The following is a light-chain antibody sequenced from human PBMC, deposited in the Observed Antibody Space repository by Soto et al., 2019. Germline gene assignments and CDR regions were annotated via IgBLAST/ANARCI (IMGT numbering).Light chain of an antibody. CDR1: QDISNY. CDR2: DAS. Sequence: DIQMTQSPSSLSASVGDRVTITCQASQDISNYLNWYQQKPGKAPKLLIYDASNLETGVPSRFSGSGSGTDFTLTISSLQPEDIATYYFQQYDNLLYTFGQGTKLEIK. J-gene: IGKJ2*01. CDR3: QQYDNLLYT. V-gene: IGKV1-33*01.